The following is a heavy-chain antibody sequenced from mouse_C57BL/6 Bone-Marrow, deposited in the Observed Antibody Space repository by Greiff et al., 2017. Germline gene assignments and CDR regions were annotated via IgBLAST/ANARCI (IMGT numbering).Heavy chain of an antibody. CDR3: ARCGESNGRFAY. V-gene: IGHV1-53*01. Sequence: QVQLQQPGTELVKPGASVKLSCKASGYTFTSYWMHWVKPRPGQGLEWIGNINPSNGGTNYNEKFKSKATLTVDKSSSTAYMQLSSLTSEGSAVYVCARCGESNGRFAYWGQGTLVTVSA. J-gene: IGHJ3*01. D-gene: IGHD2-5*01. CDR1: GYTFTSYW. CDR2: INPSNGGT.